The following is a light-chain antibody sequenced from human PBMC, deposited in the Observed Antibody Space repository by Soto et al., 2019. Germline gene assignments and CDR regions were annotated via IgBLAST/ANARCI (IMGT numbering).Light chain of an antibody. CDR1: NIGSES. V-gene: IGLV3-21*02. J-gene: IGLJ2*01. Sequence: SYELTQPPSVSVAPGQTARITCGGNNIGSESVHWYQQKPGQAPVLVVYDDSDRPSGIPERFSGSNSGNTATLTISRVEAGDEADYYCQVWDTGSDVVFGGGTKVTVL. CDR3: QVWDTGSDVV. CDR2: DDS.